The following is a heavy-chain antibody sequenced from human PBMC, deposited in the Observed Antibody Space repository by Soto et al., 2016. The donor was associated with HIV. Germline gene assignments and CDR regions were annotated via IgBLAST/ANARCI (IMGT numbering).Heavy chain of an antibody. CDR1: GFTFSSYA. J-gene: IGHJ3*02. CDR3: AKDTNSGSYYGYAFDI. D-gene: IGHD1-26*01. V-gene: IGHV3-23*01. Sequence: EVQLLESGGGLVQPGGSLRLSCAASGFTFSSYAMSWVRQAPGKGLEWVSAISGSGGSTYYADSVKGRFTISRDNSKNTLYLQMNSLRAEDTAVYYCAKDTNSGSYYGYAFDIWGQGTMVTVSS. CDR2: ISGSGGST.